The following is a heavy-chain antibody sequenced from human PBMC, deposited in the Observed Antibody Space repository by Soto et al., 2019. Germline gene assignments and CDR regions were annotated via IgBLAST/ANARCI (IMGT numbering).Heavy chain of an antibody. J-gene: IGHJ5*02. CDR1: GYTLTELS. D-gene: IGHD1-26*01. Sequence: QVQLVQSRAEVKKPGASVKVSCKVSGYTLTELSMHWVRQAPGKGLEWMGGFDPEDGETIYAQKFQGRVTMTEDTSTDTAYMELSSLRSEDTAVYYCATYSGSYRPRGNYWFDPWGQGTLVTVSS. CDR2: FDPEDGET. CDR3: ATYSGSYRPRGNYWFDP. V-gene: IGHV1-24*01.